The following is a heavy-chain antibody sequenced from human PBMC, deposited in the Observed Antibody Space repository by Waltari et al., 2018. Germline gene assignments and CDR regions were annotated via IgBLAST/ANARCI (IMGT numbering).Heavy chain of an antibody. CDR1: EFTFSSYA. V-gene: IGHV3-30*04. Sequence: QVQLVESGGGVVQPGRSLRLSCAASEFTFSSYAMHWVRQAPGKGLELVAVISYNERNIYYVDSVKGRFTISRDNSRKTLYLQMNSLRTEDTAVYYCARDYCDRTNCHGMDVWGQGTTVTVSS. CDR3: ARDYCDRTNCHGMDV. D-gene: IGHD3-22*01. CDR2: ISYNERNI. J-gene: IGHJ6*02.